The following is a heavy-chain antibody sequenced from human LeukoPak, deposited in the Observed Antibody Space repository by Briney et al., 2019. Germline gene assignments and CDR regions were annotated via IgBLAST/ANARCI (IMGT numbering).Heavy chain of an antibody. Sequence: GGSLRLSCAASGFTVSSNYMSWVRQAPGKGLEWVSVIYSGGSTYYADSVKGRFTISRDNSKSTLYLQMNSLRAEDTAVYYCAKDQYFDWLSYSWFDPWGQGTLVTVSS. D-gene: IGHD3-9*01. V-gene: IGHV3-53*01. J-gene: IGHJ5*02. CDR2: IYSGGST. CDR3: AKDQYFDWLSYSWFDP. CDR1: GFTVSSNY.